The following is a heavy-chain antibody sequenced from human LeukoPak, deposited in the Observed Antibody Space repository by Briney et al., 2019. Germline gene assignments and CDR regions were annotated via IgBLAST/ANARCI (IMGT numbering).Heavy chain of an antibody. D-gene: IGHD6-25*01. CDR1: GFTFSSNA. CDR3: ANLAAAIADY. Sequence: GGPLRLPCAASGFTFSSNAMSWVRQAPGTGREWGSSISGSGGSTYYGDFVKGRFTITRENSKNPLSVQMPSMGVEDTAVYHCANLAAAIADYWGQGTLVSVSS. CDR2: ISGSGGST. V-gene: IGHV3-23*01. J-gene: IGHJ4*02.